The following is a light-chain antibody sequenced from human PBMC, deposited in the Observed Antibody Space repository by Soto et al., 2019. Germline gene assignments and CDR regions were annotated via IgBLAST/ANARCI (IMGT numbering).Light chain of an antibody. Sequence: QSALTQPRSVSGSPGQSVTISCTGTSSDVGDYNYVSWYQQHPGKAPKFIIYEVSKRPSGVPDRFSGSKSGNMASLTISGLQAEDEADYYCATWDSSLSAGVFGGGTKLTVL. J-gene: IGLJ2*01. CDR3: ATWDSSLSAGV. CDR1: SSDVGDYNY. CDR2: EVS. V-gene: IGLV2-11*01.